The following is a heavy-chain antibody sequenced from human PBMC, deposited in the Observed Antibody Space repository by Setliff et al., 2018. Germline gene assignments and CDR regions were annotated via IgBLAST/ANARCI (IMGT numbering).Heavy chain of an antibody. CDR1: GYTFTSYD. CDR2: MNPNSGNT. D-gene: IGHD1-20*01. V-gene: IGHV1-8*03. J-gene: IGHJ5*02. Sequence: ASVKVSCKASGYTFTSYDINWVRQATGQGLEWMGWMNPNSGNTGYAQKFQGRVTITRNTSISTAYMELSSLRSEDTAVYYCARYNWNTNWFDPWGQGTLVTVSS. CDR3: ARYNWNTNWFDP.